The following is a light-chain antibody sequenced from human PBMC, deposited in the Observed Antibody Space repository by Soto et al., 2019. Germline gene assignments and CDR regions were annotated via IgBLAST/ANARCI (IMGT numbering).Light chain of an antibody. V-gene: IGLV2-14*01. CDR3: SSYTSSSTRV. Sequence: QSALTQPASVSGSPGQSITISCTGTSSDVGGYNYVSWYQQHPGKAPKLMIYDVSTRPSGVSNRFSGSKSGNTASLTISVLQAEDEADYYCSSYTSSSTRVFGTGTKLTAL. J-gene: IGLJ1*01. CDR1: SSDVGGYNY. CDR2: DVS.